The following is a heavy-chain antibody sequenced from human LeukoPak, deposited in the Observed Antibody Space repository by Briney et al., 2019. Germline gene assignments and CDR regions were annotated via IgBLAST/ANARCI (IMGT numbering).Heavy chain of an antibody. CDR2: IFYSGST. J-gene: IGHJ3*02. Sequence: SETLSLTCTVSGGSISSYYWSWIRQPPGKGLEWIGYIFYSGSTNYNPSLKSRVTISVDTSKNQFPLKLSSVTAADTAVYYCARSRALATYYDILTGYQIPGAFDIWGQGTMVTVSS. D-gene: IGHD3-9*01. V-gene: IGHV4-59*12. CDR3: ARSRALATYYDILTGYQIPGAFDI. CDR1: GGSISSYY.